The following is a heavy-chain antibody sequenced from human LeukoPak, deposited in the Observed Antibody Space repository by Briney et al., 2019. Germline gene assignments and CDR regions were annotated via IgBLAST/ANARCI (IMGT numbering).Heavy chain of an antibody. V-gene: IGHV1-46*01. J-gene: IGHJ4*02. CDR3: ARVGVRSSGPTLFQQYYFDY. CDR2: INPSGGST. D-gene: IGHD3-22*01. CDR1: GYTFTSYY. Sequence: AASVKVSCKASGYTFTSYYMHWVRQAPGQGLEWMGIINPSGGSTSYAQKFQGRVTMTRDTSTSTVYMELSSLRSEDTAVYYCARVGVRSSGPTLFQQYYFDYWGQGTLVTVSS.